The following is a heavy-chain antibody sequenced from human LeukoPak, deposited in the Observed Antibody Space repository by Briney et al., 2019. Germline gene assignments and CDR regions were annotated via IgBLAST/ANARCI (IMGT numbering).Heavy chain of an antibody. CDR2: IYHSGST. CDR1: GYSISSGYY. D-gene: IGHD3-16*01. CDR3: ARVWGDGGVETALLGPSNYYYYYYMDV. V-gene: IGHV4-38-2*02. Sequence: PSETLSLTCTVSGYSISSGYYWGWIRQPPGKGLEWIGSIYHSGSTYYNPSLKSRVTISVDTSKNQFSLKLSSVTAADTAVYYCARVWGDGGVETALLGPSNYYYYYYMDVWGKGTTVTISS. J-gene: IGHJ6*03.